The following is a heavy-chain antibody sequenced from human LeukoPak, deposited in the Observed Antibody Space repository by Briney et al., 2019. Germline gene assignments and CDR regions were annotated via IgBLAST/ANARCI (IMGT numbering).Heavy chain of an antibody. J-gene: IGHJ5*02. V-gene: IGHV4-39*07. D-gene: IGHD2-15*01. CDR1: GGSISSSSYY. CDR3: ARAYRSPPSVVVVAATPGFDP. Sequence: SETLSLTCTVSGGSISSSSYYWGWIRQPPGKGLEWIGSIYYSGSAYYNPSLKSRVTISVDTSKNQFSLKLSSVTAADTAVYYCARAYRSPPSVVVVAATPGFDPWGQGTLVTVSS. CDR2: IYYSGSA.